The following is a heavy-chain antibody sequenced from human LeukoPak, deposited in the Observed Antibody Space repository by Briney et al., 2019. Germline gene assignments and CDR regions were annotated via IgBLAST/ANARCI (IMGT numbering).Heavy chain of an antibody. J-gene: IGHJ4*02. D-gene: IGHD2-2*01. CDR1: GYTFPSYG. Sequence: ASVKVSCKASGYTFPSYGISWVRQAPGQGREWMGWISAYNGNTNYAQKLQGRATMTTDTSTSTASMELRSLRSDDTAVYYCAVLVVPASIFDYWGQGTLVTVSS. CDR2: ISAYNGNT. CDR3: AVLVVPASIFDY. V-gene: IGHV1-18*01.